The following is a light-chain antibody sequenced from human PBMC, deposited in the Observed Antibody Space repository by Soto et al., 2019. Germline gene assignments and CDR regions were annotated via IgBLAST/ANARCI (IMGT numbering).Light chain of an antibody. V-gene: IGLV2-14*01. CDR2: EVS. Sequence: QSVLTQPASLSGSPGQSITISCTGTSSDVGRYNYVSWYQQNPGKAPKLLIYEVSNRPSGVSNRFSASKSGNTASLTISGLQAEDEADHYCASYTNTTTWVFGGGTKLTVL. CDR1: SSDVGRYNY. CDR3: ASYTNTTTWV. J-gene: IGLJ3*02.